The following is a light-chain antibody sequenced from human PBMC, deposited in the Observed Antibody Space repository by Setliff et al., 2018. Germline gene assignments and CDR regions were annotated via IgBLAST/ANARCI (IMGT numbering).Light chain of an antibody. V-gene: IGLV2-14*03. CDR3: SSCTSSSSLV. Sequence: QSALTQPASVSGSPGQSITISCTGTSSDVGGSNYVSWFQQHPGKAPKLMIYDVSNRPSGVSNRLSGSKSGNTASLTISGLQAEDEADYYCSSCTSSSSLVFGGGTK. CDR2: DVS. CDR1: SSDVGGSNY. J-gene: IGLJ2*01.